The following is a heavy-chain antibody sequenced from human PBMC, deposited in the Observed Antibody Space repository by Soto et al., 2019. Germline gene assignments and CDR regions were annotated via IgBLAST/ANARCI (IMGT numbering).Heavy chain of an antibody. CDR3: ARHGAAAGAFDY. J-gene: IGHJ4*02. V-gene: IGHV4-39*01. Sequence: QLQLQESGPGLVKPSETLSLTCTVSGCSISSSSYYWGWIRQPPGKGLEWMGSIYYSGSTYYNPSLQSRVTISVDTSKNQLALKLSSVTAADTAVYYCARHGAAAGAFDYWGQGTLVTVSS. D-gene: IGHD6-13*01. CDR2: IYYSGST. CDR1: GCSISSSSYY.